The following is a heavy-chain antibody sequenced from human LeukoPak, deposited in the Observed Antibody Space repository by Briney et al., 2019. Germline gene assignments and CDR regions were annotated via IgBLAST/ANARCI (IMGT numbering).Heavy chain of an antibody. V-gene: IGHV4-4*07. Sequence: PSETLSLTCTVSGGSISGYYWSWIRQPAGKGLEWIGRIYTSGSTNYNPSLKSRVTISVDKSKNQFSLKLSSVTAADTAVYYCARVTEDYFDYWGQGTLVTVSS. CDR2: IYTSGST. CDR1: GGSISGYY. D-gene: IGHD3-16*01. J-gene: IGHJ4*02. CDR3: ARVTEDYFDY.